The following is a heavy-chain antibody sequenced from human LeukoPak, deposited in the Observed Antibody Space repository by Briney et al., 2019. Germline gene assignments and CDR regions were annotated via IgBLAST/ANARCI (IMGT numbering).Heavy chain of an antibody. CDR1: GGTFSSYA. CDR2: IIPIFGTA. Sequence: VASVKVSCKVSGGTFSSYAISWVRQAPGQGLEWMGGIIPIFGTANYAQKFQGRVTITADESTSTAYMELSSLRSEDTAVYYCARGPLNYSNLDYWGQGTLVTVSS. CDR3: ARGPLNYSNLDY. D-gene: IGHD4-11*01. V-gene: IGHV1-69*13. J-gene: IGHJ4*02.